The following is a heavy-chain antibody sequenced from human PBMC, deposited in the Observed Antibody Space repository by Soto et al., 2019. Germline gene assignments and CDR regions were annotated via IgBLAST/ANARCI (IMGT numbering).Heavy chain of an antibody. CDR2: IRSKVNSYAT. J-gene: IGHJ4*02. Sequence: EVQLGGSGGGLVQLGGSLKLSFAASGFTFSGSALHWVRQASGKGLGWVGRIRSKVNSYATAYAASVKGRFTISRDDSKNTAYLQMNSLKTEDTAVYYCTMTTVTTWGYWGQGTLVTVSS. D-gene: IGHD4-17*01. CDR1: GFTFSGSA. V-gene: IGHV3-73*01. CDR3: TMTTVTTWGY.